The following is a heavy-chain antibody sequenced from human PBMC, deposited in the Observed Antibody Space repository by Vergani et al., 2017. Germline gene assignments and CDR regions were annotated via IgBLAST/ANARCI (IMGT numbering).Heavy chain of an antibody. Sequence: QVQVVQSGAEVKKSGASVKVSCKTSGYTFSNYYKHWVRQAPGQGLEWMGIINPSGGHTNYAQKFQGRVTMTRDTSTSTVYMELSSLRSEDTAIYYCARGDYCILTGYRYWGQGTLVTVSA. J-gene: IGHJ4*02. D-gene: IGHD3-9*01. V-gene: IGHV1-46*03. CDR2: INPSGGHT. CDR3: ARGDYCILTGYRY. CDR1: GYTFSNYY.